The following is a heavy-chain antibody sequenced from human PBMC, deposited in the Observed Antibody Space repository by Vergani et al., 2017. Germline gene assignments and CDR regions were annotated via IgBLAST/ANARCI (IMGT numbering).Heavy chain of an antibody. J-gene: IGHJ4*02. V-gene: IGHV4-34*01. D-gene: IGHD3-10*01. CDR1: GGSFSGYY. CDR3: ARGHLYGSGSYYNPHYYFDY. Sequence: QVQLQQWGAGLLKPSETLSLTCAVYGGSFSGYYWSWIRQPPGKGLEWIGEINHSGSTNYNPSLKSRVTISVDTSKSQFSLKLSSVTAADTAVYYCARGHLYGSGSYYNPHYYFDYWGQGTLVTVSS. CDR2: INHSGST.